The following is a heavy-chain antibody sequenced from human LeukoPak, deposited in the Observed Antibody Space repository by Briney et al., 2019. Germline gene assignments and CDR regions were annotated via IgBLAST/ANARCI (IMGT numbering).Heavy chain of an antibody. D-gene: IGHD3-22*01. CDR1: GYTFTGFY. J-gene: IGHJ4*02. CDR3: ARGGDDSGLYFAY. Sequence: ASVKVSCTASGYTFTGFYIHWVRQAPGQGLEWMAWINPQSGASNYAQKFQGRVTMTRDMSISTAYMDVTSLRSDDTAVYYCARGGDDSGLYFAYWGQGTLVTVSS. CDR2: INPQSGAS. V-gene: IGHV1-2*02.